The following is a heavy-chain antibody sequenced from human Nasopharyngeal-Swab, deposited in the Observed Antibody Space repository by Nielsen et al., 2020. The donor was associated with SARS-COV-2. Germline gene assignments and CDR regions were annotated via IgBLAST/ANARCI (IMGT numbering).Heavy chain of an antibody. CDR3: ARDEYYYDSSGYDYKPWGN. CDR2: IYYSGST. V-gene: IGHV4-39*07. CDR1: GSSISSSAYS. D-gene: IGHD3-22*01. J-gene: IGHJ4*02. Sequence: SETLSLTCTVSGSSISSSAYSWGWILQPPGKGLEWIGSIYYSGSTYYNPSLNSRVTISVDTYKNQFSLKLSSVTAADTAVYYCARDEYYYDSSGYDYKPWGNWGQGTMVTVAS.